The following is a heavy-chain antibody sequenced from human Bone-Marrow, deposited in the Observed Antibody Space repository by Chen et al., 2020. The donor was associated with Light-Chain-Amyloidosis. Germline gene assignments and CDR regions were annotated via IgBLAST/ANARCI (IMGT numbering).Heavy chain of an antibody. CDR3: ARVGDGSNRSEALEI. Sequence: EVQLVESGGGLVQPGGSLRLFCVASGFTFSSHWMSWVRQAPGKGLEWVANIKQSGSDKDYLESVKGRFTISRDNGKNSLYLQMNNLRAEDTAVYYCARVGDGSNRSEALEIWGQGTMVTVSS. CDR1: GFTFSSHW. CDR2: IKQSGSDK. V-gene: IGHV3-7*01. D-gene: IGHD3-10*01. J-gene: IGHJ3*02.